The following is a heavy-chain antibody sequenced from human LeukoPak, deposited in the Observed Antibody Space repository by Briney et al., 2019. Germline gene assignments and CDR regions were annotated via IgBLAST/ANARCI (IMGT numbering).Heavy chain of an antibody. CDR1: GNSISNTYY. Sequence: SETLSLTCAVSGNSISNTYYWGWIRPPPRKELEWIGSIYNSGSTHYNPSLKRRVTISVDTSKKQFSLKLSSVTAADTAVYYCARNSSGNYFDYWGQGTLVTVSS. J-gene: IGHJ4*02. D-gene: IGHD1-26*01. CDR2: IYNSGST. CDR3: ARNSSGNYFDY. V-gene: IGHV4-38-2*01.